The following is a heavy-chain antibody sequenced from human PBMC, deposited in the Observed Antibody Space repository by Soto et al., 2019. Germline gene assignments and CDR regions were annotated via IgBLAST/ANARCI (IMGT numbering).Heavy chain of an antibody. Sequence: PGRSLRLSCAASGFTFSSYSMNWVRRAPGKGLEWVSSISSSSSYIYYADSVKGRFTISRDNAKNSLYLQMNSLRAEDTAVYYCARGVGSGYYYEASDAFDIWGQGTMVTVSS. CDR2: ISSSSSYI. CDR1: GFTFSSYS. V-gene: IGHV3-21*01. CDR3: ARGVGSGYYYEASDAFDI. D-gene: IGHD3-22*01. J-gene: IGHJ3*02.